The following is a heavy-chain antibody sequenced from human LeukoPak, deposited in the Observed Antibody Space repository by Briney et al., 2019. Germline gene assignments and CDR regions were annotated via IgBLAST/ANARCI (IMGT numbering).Heavy chain of an antibody. Sequence: GGSLRLSCAASGFTFSSYAMRWVRQAPGKGLEWVSGISGSGGSTYYADSVKGRFTISRDNSKNTLYLQVNSLRAEDTAVYHCAKETHESSGYFLDYWGQGTLVTVSS. J-gene: IGHJ4*02. CDR1: GFTFSSYA. D-gene: IGHD3-22*01. CDR3: AKETHESSGYFLDY. V-gene: IGHV3-23*01. CDR2: ISGSGGST.